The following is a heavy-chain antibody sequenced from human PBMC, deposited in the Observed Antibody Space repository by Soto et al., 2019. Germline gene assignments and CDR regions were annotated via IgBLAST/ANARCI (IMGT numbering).Heavy chain of an antibody. Sequence: QVQLQESGPGLVKPSETLSLTCTVSGGSIISHYWSWIRQSPGKGLEWIGYIYSSGSTYTNPSFRSRLTKSVDTSKNVFSLRLNSATAADTAVYYCARVGPYSTGWYTTGFFDYWGPGTLVTVSS. CDR1: GGSIISHY. V-gene: IGHV4-59*11. D-gene: IGHD6-19*01. J-gene: IGHJ4*02. CDR2: IYSSGST. CDR3: ARVGPYSTGWYTTGFFDY.